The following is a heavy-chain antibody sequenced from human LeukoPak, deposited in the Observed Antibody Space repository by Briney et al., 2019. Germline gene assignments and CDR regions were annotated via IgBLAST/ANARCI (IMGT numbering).Heavy chain of an antibody. Sequence: GGSLRLSCAASGFTFSSYGMHWVRQAPGKGLEWVAVISYDGSNKYYADSVKGRFTISRDNSKNTLYLQINSLRAEDTAVYYCAKDHYSSGWYYFDYWGQGTLVTVSS. D-gene: IGHD6-19*01. CDR1: GFTFSSYG. CDR3: AKDHYSSGWYYFDY. J-gene: IGHJ4*02. CDR2: ISYDGSNK. V-gene: IGHV3-30*18.